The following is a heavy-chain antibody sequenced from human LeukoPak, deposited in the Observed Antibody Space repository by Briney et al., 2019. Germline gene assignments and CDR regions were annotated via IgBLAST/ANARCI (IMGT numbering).Heavy chain of an antibody. CDR3: AKDGGITMIVVVISYFDY. CDR2: ISGSGGST. V-gene: IGHV3-23*01. D-gene: IGHD3-22*01. CDR1: GFTFSSYA. J-gene: IGHJ4*02. Sequence: GGSLRLSCAASGFTFSSYAMSWVRQAPGKGLEWVSAISGSGGSTHYADSVKGRFTISRDNSKNTLYLQMNSLRAEDTAVYYCAKDGGITMIVVVISYFDYWGQGTLVTVSS.